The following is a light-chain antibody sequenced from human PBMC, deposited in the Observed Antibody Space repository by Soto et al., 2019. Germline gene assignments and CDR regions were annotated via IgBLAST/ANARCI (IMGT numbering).Light chain of an antibody. J-gene: IGKJ1*01. CDR2: GAS. V-gene: IGKV3-15*01. CDR3: QQYNKWPRT. Sequence: EIVMTQSPATLSLSPGERATLSCRASQSVSSNLAWYQQKPGQAPSLLIYGASTRATGIPASFSGSGSGTEFTLTISSLQSEDFAVYYCQQYNKWPRTFGQGTKVEIK. CDR1: QSVSSN.